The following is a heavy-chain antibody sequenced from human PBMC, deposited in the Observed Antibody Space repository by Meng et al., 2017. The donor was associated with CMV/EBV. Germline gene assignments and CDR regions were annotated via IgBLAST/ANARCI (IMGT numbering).Heavy chain of an antibody. CDR3: ARPWSNYNWFDP. Sequence: GSLRLSCAASGFTFSSYSMNWVRQAPGKGLEWIGNVYYNGNTYYNSSLKSRVSISADTSKNQFFLKLSSVTAADTAVYYCARPWSNYNWFDPWGQGTLVTVSS. D-gene: IGHD4-11*01. CDR1: GFTFSSYSMN. J-gene: IGHJ5*02. V-gene: IGHV4-39*01. CDR2: VYYNGNT.